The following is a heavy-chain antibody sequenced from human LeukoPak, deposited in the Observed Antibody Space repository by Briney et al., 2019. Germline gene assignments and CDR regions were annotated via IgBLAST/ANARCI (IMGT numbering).Heavy chain of an antibody. CDR2: IYYSGST. J-gene: IGHJ5*02. D-gene: IGHD6-13*01. CDR1: GGSISSYY. CDR3: ARDVEGVAAARGRRFDP. Sequence: SETLSLTCTVSGGSISSYYWSWIRQPPGKGLEWIGYIYYSGSTNYNPSLESRVTISVDRSKNQFSLKPSSVTAADTAVYYCARDVEGVAAARGRRFDPWGQGTLVTVSS. V-gene: IGHV4-59*12.